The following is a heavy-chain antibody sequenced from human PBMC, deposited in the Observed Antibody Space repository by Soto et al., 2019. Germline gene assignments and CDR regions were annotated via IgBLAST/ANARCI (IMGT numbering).Heavy chain of an antibody. D-gene: IGHD5-18*01. V-gene: IGHV1-18*01. CDR2: ISAYNGNT. CDR1: GYTFTSYG. J-gene: IGHJ6*02. CDR3: ARDGVDTATGYYYGMDV. Sequence: QVQLVQSGAEVKKPGASVKVSCKASGYTFTSYGISWVRQAPGQGLEWMGWISAYNGNTNYAQKLQGRVTMTTDTPTSTAYMELRSLRSADTAGYYCARDGVDTATGYYYGMDVWGHGTTVTVSS.